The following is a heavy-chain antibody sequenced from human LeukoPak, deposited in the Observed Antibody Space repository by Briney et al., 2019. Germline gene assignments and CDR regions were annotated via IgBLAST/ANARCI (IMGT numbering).Heavy chain of an antibody. D-gene: IGHD3-22*01. Sequence: GGSLRLSCAASGFTFSSYEMNWVRQAPGKGLEWVSYISSSGSTIYYADSVKGRFTISRDNAKNTLYLQMNSLRAEDTAVYYCARDLPISDSSGYYLDYWGQGTVVTVSS. CDR3: ARDLPISDSSGYYLDY. V-gene: IGHV3-48*03. J-gene: IGHJ4*02. CDR1: GFTFSSYE. CDR2: ISSSGSTI.